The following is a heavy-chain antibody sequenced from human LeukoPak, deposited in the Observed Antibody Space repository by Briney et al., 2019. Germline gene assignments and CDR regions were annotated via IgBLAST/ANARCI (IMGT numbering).Heavy chain of an antibody. J-gene: IGHJ4*02. CDR3: AKDFLLTYDSSGSFDY. V-gene: IGHV3-23*01. CDR1: GITFSSYA. D-gene: IGHD3-22*01. CDR2: ISGSGGST. Sequence: GGSLRLSCAASGITFSSYAMSWVRQAPGKGLEWVSAISGSGGSTYYADSVKGRFTISRDNSKNTLYLQMNSLRAEDTAAYYCAKDFLLTYDSSGSFDYWGQGTLVTVSS.